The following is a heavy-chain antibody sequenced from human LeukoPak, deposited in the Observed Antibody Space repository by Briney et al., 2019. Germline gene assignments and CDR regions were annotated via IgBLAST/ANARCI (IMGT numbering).Heavy chain of an antibody. CDR3: ARDEGYDFWSGYAGWFDP. D-gene: IGHD3-3*01. Sequence: GGSLRLSCAASGFTFSSYGMHWVRQAPGKGLEWVAVIWYDGSNKYYADSVKGRFTISRDNSKNSLYLQMNSLRAEDTALYYCARDEGYDFWSGYAGWFDPWGQGTLVTVSS. CDR1: GFTFSSYG. J-gene: IGHJ5*02. V-gene: IGHV3-33*01. CDR2: IWYDGSNK.